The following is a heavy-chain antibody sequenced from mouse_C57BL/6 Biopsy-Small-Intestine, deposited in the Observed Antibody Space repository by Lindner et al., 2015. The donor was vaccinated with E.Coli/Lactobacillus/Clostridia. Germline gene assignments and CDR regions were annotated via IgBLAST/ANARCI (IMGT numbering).Heavy chain of an antibody. Sequence: VQLQESGPELVKPGASVQMSCKASGYTFTDYNMHWVKQSHGKSLEWIGYINPNSGGITYNPKFKGRATLTVNKSSNTAYMELRSLTSEDSAVYYCASFGYDFDYWGQGTPLTVSS. CDR2: INPNSGGI. CDR1: GYTFTDYN. J-gene: IGHJ2*01. V-gene: IGHV1-22*01. CDR3: ASFGYDFDY.